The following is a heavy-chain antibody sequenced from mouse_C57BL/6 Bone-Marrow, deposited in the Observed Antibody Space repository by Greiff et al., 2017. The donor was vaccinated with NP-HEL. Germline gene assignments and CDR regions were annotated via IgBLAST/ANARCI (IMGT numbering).Heavy chain of an antibody. Sequence: QVQLQQSGAELARPGASVKMSCKASGYTFTSYTMHWVKQRPGQGLEWIGYINPSSGYTKYNQKFKDKATLTADKSSSTAYMQLSSLTSEDSAVYYCARPLTGTYYAMDYWGLGTSVTVSS. CDR3: ARPLTGTYYAMDY. J-gene: IGHJ4*01. CDR2: INPSSGYT. D-gene: IGHD4-1*01. CDR1: GYTFTSYT. V-gene: IGHV1-4*01.